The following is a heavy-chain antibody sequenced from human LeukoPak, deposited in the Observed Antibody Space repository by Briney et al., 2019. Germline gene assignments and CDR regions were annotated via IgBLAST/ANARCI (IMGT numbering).Heavy chain of an antibody. CDR2: ISANNGNT. J-gene: IGHJ4*02. CDR3: AVPLGGYDFWSGFDY. CDR1: GYTFTSYG. Sequence: WASVKVSCKASGYTFTSYGISWVRQAPGQGLEWMGWISANNGNTNYAQKLQGRVTMTTDTSTSTAYMELRSLRSDDTAVYYCAVPLGGYDFWSGFDYWGQGTLVTVSS. V-gene: IGHV1-18*01. D-gene: IGHD3-3*01.